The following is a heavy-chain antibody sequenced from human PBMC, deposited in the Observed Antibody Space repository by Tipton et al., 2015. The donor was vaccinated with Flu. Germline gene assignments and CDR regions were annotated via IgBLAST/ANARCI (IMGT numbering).Heavy chain of an antibody. CDR1: GGSLSGYY. D-gene: IGHD1-26*01. CDR2: IYTSGST. Sequence: TLSLTCAVYGGSLSGYYWSWIRQPAGKGLEWIGRIYTSGSTNYNPSLKSRVTMSVDTSKNQFSLKLTSVSAADTAAYYCAKSGSYLEYLQHWGQGTLVTVSS. V-gene: IGHV4-59*10. CDR3: AKSGSYLEYLQH. J-gene: IGHJ1*01.